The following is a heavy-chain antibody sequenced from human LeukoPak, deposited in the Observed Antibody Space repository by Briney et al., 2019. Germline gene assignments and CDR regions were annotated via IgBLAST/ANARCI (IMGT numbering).Heavy chain of an antibody. CDR2: IYTSGST. CDR1: SGSISSGRYY. D-gene: IGHD6-13*01. CDR3: ARDAGGYGFDP. V-gene: IGHV4-61*02. Sequence: PSQNLSLTCTVSSGSISSGRYYWSWIRQPAGKGLEWIGRIYTSGSTNYNPSLKSRVTISVDTSKNQFSLKLSSVTAADTAVYYCARDAGGYGFDPWGQGTLVTVSS. J-gene: IGHJ5*02.